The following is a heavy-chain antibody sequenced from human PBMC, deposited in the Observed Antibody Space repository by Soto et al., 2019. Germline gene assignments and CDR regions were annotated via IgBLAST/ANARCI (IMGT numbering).Heavy chain of an antibody. CDR2: ISTSGTT. CDR1: GASISSYS. D-gene: IGHD6-19*01. J-gene: IGHJ5*02. CDR3: AREAGPDRWFDP. V-gene: IGHV4-4*07. Sequence: PSETLSLTCTVSGASISSYSWTWIRQPAGKGLDWIGRISTSGTTNYNPSLKSRVTMSVDTSKNHFSLNLSSVTAADTAVYYCAREAGPDRWFDPWGQGTLVTVSS.